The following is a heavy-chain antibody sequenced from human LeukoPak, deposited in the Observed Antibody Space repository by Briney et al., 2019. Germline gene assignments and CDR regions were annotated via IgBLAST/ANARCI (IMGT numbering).Heavy chain of an antibody. CDR2: IYYTGST. Sequence: PSQTLSLTCTVSGGSISSGDDYWTWIRQPPGKGLEWIAYIYYTGSTYYNPSLKSRVTISVDTSKNQFSLKMTSLTAADTAVYYCARDNYDSSGYYEHALDLWGQGTMVTVSS. CDR1: GGSISSGDDY. J-gene: IGHJ3*01. CDR3: ARDNYDSSGYYEHALDL. D-gene: IGHD3-22*01. V-gene: IGHV4-30-4*01.